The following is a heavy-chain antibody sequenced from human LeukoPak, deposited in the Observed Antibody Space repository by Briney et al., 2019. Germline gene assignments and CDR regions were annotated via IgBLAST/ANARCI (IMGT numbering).Heavy chain of an antibody. J-gene: IGHJ4*02. V-gene: IGHV4-4*09. CDR3: AGRCDDCYPYYFDY. Sequence: PSETLSLTCTVSGGSISSYYWSWIRQPPGKELEWIGYIYTSGSTNYNPSLKSRVTISADTSKNQFTLKLSSVTAADTAVYYCAGRCDDCYPYYFDYWGQGTLVTVSS. D-gene: IGHD2-21*02. CDR1: GGSISSYY. CDR2: IYTSGST.